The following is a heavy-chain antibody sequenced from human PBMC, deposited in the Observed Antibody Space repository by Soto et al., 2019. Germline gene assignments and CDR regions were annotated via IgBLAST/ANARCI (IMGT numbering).Heavy chain of an antibody. CDR3: AKWGQGPASGPNFDF. CDR1: GYTFTNYD. V-gene: IGHV1-8*01. CDR2: MNPNSGNT. J-gene: IGHJ4*02. D-gene: IGHD6-13*01. Sequence: VPLVQSGAEVKKPGASVKVSCKTSGYTFTNYDINWVRQAPGQGLEWMGWMNPNSGNTGYAQQFQGRVSMTSNTAISTAYMELGGLRSEDSGMYFCAKWGQGPASGPNFDFWGQGTLVTVSS.